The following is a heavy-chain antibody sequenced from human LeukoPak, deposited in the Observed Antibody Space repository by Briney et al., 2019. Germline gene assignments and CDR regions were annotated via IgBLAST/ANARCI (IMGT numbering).Heavy chain of an antibody. V-gene: IGHV7-4-1*02. CDR3: AREPFGVVIQFPDY. Sequence: ASVKVSCKASGYTFTSYAMNWVRQAPGQVLEWMGWINTNTGNPTYAQGFTGRFVFSLDTSVSTAYLQISSLKAEDTAVYYCAREPFGVVIQFPDYWGQGTLVTVSS. D-gene: IGHD3-3*01. J-gene: IGHJ4*02. CDR1: GYTFTSYA. CDR2: INTNTGNP.